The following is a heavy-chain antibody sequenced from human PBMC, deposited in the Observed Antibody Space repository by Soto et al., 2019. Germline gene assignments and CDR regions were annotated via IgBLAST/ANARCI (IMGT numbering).Heavy chain of an antibody. CDR3: AKTPLTILTGIFWFDP. V-gene: IGHV1-69*13. J-gene: IGHJ5*02. CDR2: IIPIFGTA. Sequence: ASVKVSCKASGGTFSSYAISWVRQAPGQGLEWMGGIIPIFGTANYAQKFQGRVTITADESTSTAYMELSSLRSEDTALYYCAKTPLTILTGIFWFDPWGQGTLVTVSS. D-gene: IGHD3-3*01. CDR1: GGTFSSYA.